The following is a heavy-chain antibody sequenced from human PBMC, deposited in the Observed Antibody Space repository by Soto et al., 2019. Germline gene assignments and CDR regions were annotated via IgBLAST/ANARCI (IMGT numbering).Heavy chain of an antibody. CDR2: ISAYNGNT. Sequence: SVKVSCKASGYTFTSYGISRVRQAPGQGLEWMGWISAYNGNTNYEQKLHGRVTMTTDTSTSTAYMELRSLRSDDTAVYYCATESSSWDIAAFDIWRQGTMVTVTS. CDR3: ATESSSWDIAAFDI. CDR1: GYTFTSYG. V-gene: IGHV1-18*01. J-gene: IGHJ3*02. D-gene: IGHD6-13*01.